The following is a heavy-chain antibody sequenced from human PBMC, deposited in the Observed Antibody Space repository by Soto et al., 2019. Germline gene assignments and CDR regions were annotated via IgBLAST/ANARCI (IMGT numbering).Heavy chain of an antibody. D-gene: IGHD1-26*01. CDR3: ARVRGSYYYAPGY. Sequence: QVQLVQSGAEVKKPGASVKVSCKASGYTFTNYDISWVRQAPGQGLEWMGGIRTYKGNTYYEQKIQGTVTMTTATSTNTANMEVRSLRSDDTAVYYYARVRGSYYYAPGYWGQGTLVTVSS. CDR1: GYTFTNYD. CDR2: IRTYKGNT. V-gene: IGHV1-18*01. J-gene: IGHJ4*02.